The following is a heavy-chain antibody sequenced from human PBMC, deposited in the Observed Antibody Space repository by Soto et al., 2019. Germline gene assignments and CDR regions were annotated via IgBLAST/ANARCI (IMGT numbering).Heavy chain of an antibody. V-gene: IGHV4-4*01. D-gene: IGHD3-3*01. CDR1: GGSIGSSNL. CDR2: IYHSGST. J-gene: IGHJ6*02. CDR3: ASGYYDSWSRYLSYYSYGMDV. Sequence: ESLGPAGAVSGGSIGSSNLWGWVRQPPGKGLEWIGEIYHSGSTNYNPSLKSRVTIPVDKSKNQFSLKLSSVTAADKAVYSCASGYYDSWSRYLSYYSYGMDVWGQGTKVTVYS.